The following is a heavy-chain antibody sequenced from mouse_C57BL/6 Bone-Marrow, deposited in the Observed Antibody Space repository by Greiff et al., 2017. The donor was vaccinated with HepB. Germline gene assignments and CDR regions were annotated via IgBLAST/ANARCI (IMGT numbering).Heavy chain of an antibody. V-gene: IGHV1-55*01. CDR3: ARLPITTVVSYYAMDY. Sequence: QVQLQQPGAELVKPGASVKMSCKASGYTFTSYWITWVKQRPGQGLEWIGDIYPGSGSTNYNEKFKSKATLTVDTSSSTAYMQLSSLTSEDSAVYYCARLPITTVVSYYAMDYWGQGTSVTVSS. CDR1: GYTFTSYW. J-gene: IGHJ4*01. CDR2: IYPGSGST. D-gene: IGHD1-1*01.